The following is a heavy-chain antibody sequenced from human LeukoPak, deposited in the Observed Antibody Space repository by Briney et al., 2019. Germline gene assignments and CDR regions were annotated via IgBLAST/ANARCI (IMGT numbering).Heavy chain of an antibody. CDR1: GGSISSSSYY. D-gene: IGHD4-17*01. V-gene: IGHV4-39*07. Sequence: PSETLSLTCIVSGGSISSSSYYWGWIRQPPGKGLEWIGSIYYSGSTYYNPSLKSRVTISVGTSKNQFSLKLRSVTAADTAVYYCARERDYGDRFFDYWGQGTLITVSS. CDR3: ARERDYGDRFFDY. J-gene: IGHJ4*02. CDR2: IYYSGST.